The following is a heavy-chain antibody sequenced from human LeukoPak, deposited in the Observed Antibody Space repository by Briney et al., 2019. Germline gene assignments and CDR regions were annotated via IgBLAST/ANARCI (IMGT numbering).Heavy chain of an antibody. J-gene: IGHJ4*02. CDR2: IRSKANSYAT. CDR1: GFTFSGSA. CDR3: TRHATYYYDST. V-gene: IGHV3-73*01. D-gene: IGHD3-22*01. Sequence: PGGSLRLSCAASGFTFSGSAMHWVRQASGKGLEWVGRIRSKANSYATAYAASVKGRFTISRDDSKNTAYLQMNSLKTEDTAVYYCTRHATYYYDSTWGQGTLVTVSS.